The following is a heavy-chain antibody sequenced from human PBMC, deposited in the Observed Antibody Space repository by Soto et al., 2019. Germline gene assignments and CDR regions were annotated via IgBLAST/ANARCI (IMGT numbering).Heavy chain of an antibody. CDR2: ISYDGSNK. CDR3: ARDGADNWNPSEDYYYGMDV. Sequence: QVQLVESGGGVVQPGRSLRLSCVASGFTFITYAMHWVRQAPGKGLEWVAVISYDGSNKYYADSVKGRFTISRDNSKNNLYLQMNSLRAEDTAVYYCARDGADNWNPSEDYYYGMDVWGQGTTVTVS. J-gene: IGHJ6*02. V-gene: IGHV3-30-3*01. CDR1: GFTFITYA. D-gene: IGHD1-20*01.